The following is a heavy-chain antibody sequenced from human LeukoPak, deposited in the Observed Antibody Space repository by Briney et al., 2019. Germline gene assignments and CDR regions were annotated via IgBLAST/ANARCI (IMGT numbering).Heavy chain of an antibody. V-gene: IGHV3-48*02. CDR3: TREDSYDNYGMDV. CDR1: GFTFSTHS. Sequence: GGSLRLSCAASGFTFSTHSMHWVRQAPGKGLEWISYISSSSSAMLYADSVKGRFTISRDNAKNSLYLQMNSLRDEDTAVYYCTREDSYDNYGMDVWGQGTTVTVSS. CDR2: ISSSSSAM. D-gene: IGHD5-18*01. J-gene: IGHJ6*02.